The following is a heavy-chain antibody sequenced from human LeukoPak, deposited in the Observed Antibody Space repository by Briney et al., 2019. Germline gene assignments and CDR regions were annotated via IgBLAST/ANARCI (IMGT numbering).Heavy chain of an antibody. CDR2: ISSSSSYI. J-gene: IGHJ4*02. V-gene: IGHV3-21*01. D-gene: IGHD3-9*01. Sequence: GGSLRLSCAASGFTFSSYSMNWVRQAPGKGLEWVSSISSSSSYIYYADSVKGRFTISRDNAKNSLYLQMNSLRAEDTAVYYCAKDVEYDILTNYYDCWGQGTLVTVSS. CDR1: GFTFSSYS. CDR3: AKDVEYDILTNYYDC.